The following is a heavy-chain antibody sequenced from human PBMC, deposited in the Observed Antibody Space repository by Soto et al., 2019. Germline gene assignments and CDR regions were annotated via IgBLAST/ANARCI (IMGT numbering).Heavy chain of an antibody. CDR1: GCTCSSYR. CDR3: AKGQTWIQLWSYFDY. D-gene: IGHD5-18*01. CDR2: ISYDGSNK. J-gene: IGHJ4*02. Sequence: GSLRLSGAAYGCTCSSYRMHWVRQAPGKGLEWVAVISYDGSNKYYADSVKVRFTISRDNSKNTLYMQMNSLRAEDTAVYYCAKGQTWIQLWSYFDYWGQGTMVTVSS. V-gene: IGHV3-30*18.